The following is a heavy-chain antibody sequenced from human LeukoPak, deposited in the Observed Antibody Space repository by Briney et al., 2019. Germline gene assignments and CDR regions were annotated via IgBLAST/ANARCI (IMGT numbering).Heavy chain of an antibody. J-gene: IGHJ4*02. V-gene: IGHV3-23*01. CDR2: ISGSGGST. Sequence: RPGGSLRLSCAASGFTFSSYWMSWVRQAPGKGLEWVSTISGSGGSTYYADSVKGRFTISRDNSKNTLYLQMNSLRAEDTAVYYCAKDGGGYDTSGYYYGDYWGQGTLVTVSS. CDR3: AKDGGGYDTSGYYYGDY. D-gene: IGHD3-22*01. CDR1: GFTFSSYW.